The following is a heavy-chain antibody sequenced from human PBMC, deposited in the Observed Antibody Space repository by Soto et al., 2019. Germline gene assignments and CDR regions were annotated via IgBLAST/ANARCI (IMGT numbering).Heavy chain of an antibody. V-gene: IGHV1-3*02. D-gene: IGHD6-6*01. CDR2: SNAGNGNT. J-gene: IGHJ6*02. CDR3: ALERIAARLGQYYYYGMDV. CDR1: GYTFTSYA. Sequence: GASVKVSCKASGYTFTSYAMHWVRQAPGQRLEWMGWSNAGNGNTKYSQEFQGRVTITRDTSASTAYMELSSLRSGDMAVYYCALERIAARLGQYYYYGMDVWGQGTTVTVSS.